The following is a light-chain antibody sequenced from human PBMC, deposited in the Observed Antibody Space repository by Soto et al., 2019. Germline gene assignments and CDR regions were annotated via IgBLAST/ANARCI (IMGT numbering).Light chain of an antibody. CDR1: HDIRGD. CDR2: AAS. CDR3: LQDYTYPRT. Sequence: ATQMTQSPSSLSASVGDRVTITCRASHDIRGDLAWYQKKSGKAPKLLIYAASSLQSGVPSRFSGSGSGSYFTLTISSLQPEDFATYYCLQDYTYPRTFGQGTSVEI. V-gene: IGKV1-6*01. J-gene: IGKJ1*01.